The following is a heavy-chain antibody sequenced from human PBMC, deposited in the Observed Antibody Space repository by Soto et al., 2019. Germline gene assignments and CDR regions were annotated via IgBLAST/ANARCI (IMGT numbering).Heavy chain of an antibody. CDR3: ARSVAGLFDY. J-gene: IGHJ4*02. CDR2: ISYDGSNK. D-gene: IGHD6-19*01. V-gene: IGHV3-30-3*01. CDR1: GFTFSSYA. Sequence: QVQLVESGGGVVQPGRSLRLSCAASGFTFSSYAMHWVRQAPGKGLEWVAVISYDGSNKYYADSVKGRFTISRDNSKNTLYLQMNSLRAEDTAVYYWARSVAGLFDYWGQGTLVTVSS.